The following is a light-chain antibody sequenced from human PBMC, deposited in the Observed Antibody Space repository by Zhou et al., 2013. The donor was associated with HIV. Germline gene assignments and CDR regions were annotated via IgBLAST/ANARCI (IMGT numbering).Light chain of an antibody. Sequence: EIVLTQSPPTLSLSPGERATLSCRASQSISNYLAWYQQRPGQAPRLVIFDASKRATAIPARFSGSGSGTDFTLTISSLEPEDFAVYYCQQRHSWPITFGQGTRLETK. CDR3: QQRHSWPIT. J-gene: IGKJ5*01. V-gene: IGKV3-11*01. CDR1: QSISNY. CDR2: DAS.